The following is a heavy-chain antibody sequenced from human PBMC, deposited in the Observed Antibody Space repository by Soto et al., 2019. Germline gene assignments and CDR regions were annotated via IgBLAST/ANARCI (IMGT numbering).Heavy chain of an antibody. Sequence: ASVQVSCKASGGTFSRYAISWVRQAPGQGLEWMGGIIPILGIANYAQKFQGRVTITADKSTSTAYMELSSLRSEDTALYYCASRLYSGYDYCFDYWGQGTLVTVSS. CDR3: ASRLYSGYDYCFDY. D-gene: IGHD5-12*01. CDR1: GGTFSRYA. J-gene: IGHJ4*02. V-gene: IGHV1-69*10. CDR2: IIPILGIA.